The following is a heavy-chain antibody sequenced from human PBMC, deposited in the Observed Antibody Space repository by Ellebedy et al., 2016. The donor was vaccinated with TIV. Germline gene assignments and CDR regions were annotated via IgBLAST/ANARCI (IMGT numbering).Heavy chain of an antibody. Sequence: GESLKISCAASGLTFSRYGMHWIRQAPDKGLEWVAVIWYDGSIKYLADSVKGRFTISRDNFNNTLYLQMNSLRAEDTATYYCVKGSGTMDVWGQGTTVTVS. CDR2: IWYDGSIK. D-gene: IGHD1-1*01. CDR3: VKGSGTMDV. V-gene: IGHV3-33*06. J-gene: IGHJ6*02. CDR1: GLTFSRYG.